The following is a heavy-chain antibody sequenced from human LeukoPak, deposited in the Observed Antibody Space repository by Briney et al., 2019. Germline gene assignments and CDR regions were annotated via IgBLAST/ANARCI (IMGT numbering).Heavy chain of an antibody. J-gene: IGHJ5*02. D-gene: IGHD5/OR15-5a*01. CDR3: TTEFVYDSPGP. CDR2: IKSKTDGGTT. CDR1: GFTFSNAW. V-gene: IGHV3-15*01. Sequence: GGSLRLSCAASGFTFSNAWMSWVRQAPGKGLEWVGRIKSKTDGGTTDYAAPVKGGFTISRDDSKNTLYLQMNSLKTEDTAVYYCTTEFVYDSPGPWGQGTLVTVSS.